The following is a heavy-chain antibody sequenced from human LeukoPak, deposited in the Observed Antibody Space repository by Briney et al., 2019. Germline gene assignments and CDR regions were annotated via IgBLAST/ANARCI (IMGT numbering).Heavy chain of an antibody. CDR2: ITSSGTYR. CDR1: GFTFSSYA. V-gene: IGHV3-23*01. D-gene: IGHD6-13*01. CDR3: ARDEHPYGISWYLFDY. J-gene: IGHJ4*02. Sequence: GGSLRLSCAASGFTFSSYAMSCVRQAPGKGLEWVSGITSSGTYRYYAGSVKGRFTISRDNSKDTLYLEMNSLRAEDTAIYYCARDEHPYGISWYLFDYWGQGTLVAVS.